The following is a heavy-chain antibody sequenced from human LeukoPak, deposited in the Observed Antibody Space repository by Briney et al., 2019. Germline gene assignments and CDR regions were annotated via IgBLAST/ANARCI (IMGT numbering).Heavy chain of an antibody. CDR1: GFTFSSYA. CDR3: VRDGGSGIDY. V-gene: IGHV3-30-3*01. D-gene: IGHD3-10*01. J-gene: IGHJ4*02. Sequence: GGSLRLSCAASGFTFSSYAMHWVRQAPGKGLEWVAVISYDGSNKYYADSVKGRFTISRDNSKNTLYLQMNSLRAEDTAVYYCVRDGGSGIDYWGQGTLVTVSS. CDR2: ISYDGSNK.